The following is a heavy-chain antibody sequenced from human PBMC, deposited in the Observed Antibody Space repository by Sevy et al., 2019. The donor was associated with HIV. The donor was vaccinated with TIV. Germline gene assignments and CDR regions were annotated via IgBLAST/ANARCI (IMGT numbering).Heavy chain of an antibody. D-gene: IGHD3-22*01. CDR2: IYISEST. V-gene: IGHV4-4*07. J-gene: IGHJ4*02. CDR3: AREFFYDSSDYYTPAYYFDY. Sequence: SETLSLTCAVSGDSISSSYWSWIRQPAGKGLEWIGRIYISESTNYYPALKSRVTMSLDTSKNQFSLRLSSVTAADTAVYYCAREFFYDSSDYYTPAYYFDYRGQGTLVTVSS. CDR1: GDSISSSY.